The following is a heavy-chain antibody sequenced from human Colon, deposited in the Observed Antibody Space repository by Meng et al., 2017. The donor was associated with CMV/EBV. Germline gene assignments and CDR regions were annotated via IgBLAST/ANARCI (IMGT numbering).Heavy chain of an antibody. CDR2: ISGDSVDT. CDR1: GFTFSNYE. J-gene: IGHJ4*02. Sequence: GESLKIPCAAPGFTFSNYEMSWVRQAPGKGLEWVASISGDSVDTYFGDPVRGRFAISRDVSKNTVFLQMHSLRVEDTALYFCARRHGRYFDYWGQGTVVTVSS. V-gene: IGHV3-23*01. D-gene: IGHD2-8*01. CDR3: ARRHGRYFDY.